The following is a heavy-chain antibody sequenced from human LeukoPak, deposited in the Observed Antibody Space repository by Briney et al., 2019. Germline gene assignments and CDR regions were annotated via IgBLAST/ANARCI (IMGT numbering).Heavy chain of an antibody. CDR2: VFSSGST. J-gene: IGHJ4*02. CDR1: GGSIRSYD. Sequence: PSETLFLTCTVSGGSIRSYDWSWIRQPAGKGLEWIGRVFSSGSTSYNPSLKSRVTMSVDMSKNQFSLRLSSVTAADTAVYYCARDSRLYGENDYWGQGILVTVSA. CDR3: ARDSRLYGENDY. V-gene: IGHV4-4*07. D-gene: IGHD4-17*01.